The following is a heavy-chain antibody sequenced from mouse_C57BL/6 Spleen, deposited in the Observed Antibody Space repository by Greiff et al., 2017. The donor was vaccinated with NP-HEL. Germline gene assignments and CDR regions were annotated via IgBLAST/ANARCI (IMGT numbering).Heavy chain of an antibody. CDR3: AREGAAGDADDY. CDR1: GYTFTDYY. CDR2: INPNNGGT. Sequence: VQLQQSGPELVKPGASVKISCKASGYTFTDYYMNWVKQSHGKSLEWIGDINPNNGGTSYNQKFKGKATLTVDKSSSTAYMELRSLTSEDSAVYYCAREGAAGDADDYWGQGTTLTVSS. J-gene: IGHJ2*01. V-gene: IGHV1-26*01.